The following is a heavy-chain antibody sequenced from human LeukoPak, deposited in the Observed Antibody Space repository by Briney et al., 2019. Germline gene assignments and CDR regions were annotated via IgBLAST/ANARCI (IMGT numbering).Heavy chain of an antibody. CDR2: ISYDGSNK. Sequence: GGSLRLSCAASGFTFSGHTMNWVRQAPGKGLEWVAVISYDGSNKYYADSVKGRFTISRDNSKNTLYLQMNSLRAEDTAVYYCARDTEDIVGATYYFDYWGQGTLVTVSS. V-gene: IGHV3-30-3*01. J-gene: IGHJ4*02. CDR3: ARDTEDIVGATYYFDY. D-gene: IGHD1-26*01. CDR1: GFTFSGHT.